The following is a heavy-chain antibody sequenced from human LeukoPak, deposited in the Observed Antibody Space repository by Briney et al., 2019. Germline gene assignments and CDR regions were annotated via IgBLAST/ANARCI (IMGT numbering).Heavy chain of an antibody. CDR1: GGSISSGGYS. CDR2: IYHSGST. Sequence: SETLSLTCAVSGGSISSGGYSWSWIRQPPGKGLEWIGYIYHSGSTYYNPSLKGRVTISVDRSKNQFSLKLSSVTAADTAVYYCARANGSGTQIDYWGQGTLVTVSS. J-gene: IGHJ4*02. V-gene: IGHV4-30-2*01. D-gene: IGHD3-10*01. CDR3: ARANGSGTQIDY.